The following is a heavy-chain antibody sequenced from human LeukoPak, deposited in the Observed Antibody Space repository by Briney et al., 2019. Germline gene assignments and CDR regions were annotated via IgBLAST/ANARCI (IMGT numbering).Heavy chain of an antibody. V-gene: IGHV3-48*02. J-gene: IGHJ4*02. CDR1: GFPFSTYG. Sequence: GGSLRLSCAASGFPFSTYGMDWARQAPGKGLEWVSYISGFSSTIYYADSVKGRFTISRDNVKNSLYLQMNSLRDEDTAVYYCARGSGNHLDYWGQGALVTVSS. CDR3: ARGSGNHLDY. CDR2: ISGFSSTI. D-gene: IGHD1-14*01.